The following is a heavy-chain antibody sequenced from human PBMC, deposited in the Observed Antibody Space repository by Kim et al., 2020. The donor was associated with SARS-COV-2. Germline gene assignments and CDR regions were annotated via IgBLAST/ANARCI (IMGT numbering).Heavy chain of an antibody. Sequence: NYAQKFQGRVTMTRDTSISTAYMELSRLRSDDTAVYYCARVFVSNWYFDLWGRGTLVTVSS. V-gene: IGHV1-2*02. CDR3: ARVFVSNWYFDL. J-gene: IGHJ2*01. D-gene: IGHD3-3*01.